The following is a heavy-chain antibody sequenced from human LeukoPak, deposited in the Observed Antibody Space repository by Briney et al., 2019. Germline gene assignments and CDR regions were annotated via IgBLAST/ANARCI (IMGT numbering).Heavy chain of an antibody. D-gene: IGHD3-22*01. CDR3: ARVTGYMIEDYFDY. CDR2: IHYSGSA. J-gene: IGHJ4*02. Sequence: PSETLSLTCTVSNGPINTYQWSWIRQPPGKGLEWIGNIHYSGSANYNPSLKSRVIISVDTSKNQFSLRLSSVTAADTAVYYCARVTGYMIEDYFDYWGQGTLVTVSS. CDR1: NGPINTYQ. V-gene: IGHV4-59*01.